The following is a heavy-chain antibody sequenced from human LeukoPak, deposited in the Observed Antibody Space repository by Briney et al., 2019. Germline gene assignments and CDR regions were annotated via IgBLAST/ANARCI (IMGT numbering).Heavy chain of an antibody. V-gene: IGHV4-59*12. CDR3: ARDLRGNYGILDY. CDR2: IYYSGST. D-gene: IGHD4-11*01. J-gene: IGHJ4*02. Sequence: PSETLSLTCTVSGGSISSYYWSWIRQPPGKGLEWIGYIYYSGSTNYNPSLKSRVTISVDTSKNQFSLKLSSVTAADTAVYYCARDLRGNYGILDYWGQGTLVTVSS. CDR1: GGSISSYY.